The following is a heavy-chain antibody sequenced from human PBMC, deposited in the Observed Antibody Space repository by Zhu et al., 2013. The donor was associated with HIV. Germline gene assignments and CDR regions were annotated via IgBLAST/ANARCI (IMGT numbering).Heavy chain of an antibody. CDR3: ARDRGGTHDAFDI. D-gene: IGHD2-15*01. V-gene: IGHV1-46*02. J-gene: IGHJ3*02. Sequence: VEFVQSGAEVRKPGASVKVSCRASGYTFNSYYLHWVRQAPGQGLEWMGEINPNTGGTTYAQRYRDRVSMTADTSTNTISLVLSRLTVADTAVYYCARDRGGTHDAFDIWGQGTMVTVSS. CDR1: GYTFNSYY. CDR2: INPNTGGT.